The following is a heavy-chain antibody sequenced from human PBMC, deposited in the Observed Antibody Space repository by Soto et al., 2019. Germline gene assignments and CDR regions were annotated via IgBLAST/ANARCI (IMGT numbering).Heavy chain of an antibody. V-gene: IGHV1-2*04. Sequence: ASVKVSCKASGYTFTGYYMHWVRQAPGQGLEWMGWINPNSGGTNYAQKFQGWVTMTRDTSISTAYMELSRLRSDDTAVYYCAIAYGSGSYFDYWGQRTLVTVSS. CDR1: GYTFTGYY. CDR2: INPNSGGT. J-gene: IGHJ4*02. D-gene: IGHD3-10*01. CDR3: AIAYGSGSYFDY.